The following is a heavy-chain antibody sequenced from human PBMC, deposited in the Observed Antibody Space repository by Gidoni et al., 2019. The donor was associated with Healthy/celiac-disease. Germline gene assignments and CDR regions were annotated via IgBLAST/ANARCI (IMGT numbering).Heavy chain of an antibody. J-gene: IGHJ5*02. CDR1: GGSFSGYY. Sequence: QVQLQQWGAGLLKPSETLSITCAGYGGSFSGYYWSWIRQPPGKGLEWIGEIKHSGSTNYTPSLKGRVPISVDTSKNQFSLKLSSVTAADTAVYYCARGTRITIFGVVISRGIWFDPWGQGTLVTVSS. CDR3: ARGTRITIFGVVISRGIWFDP. V-gene: IGHV4-34*01. CDR2: IKHSGST. D-gene: IGHD3-3*01.